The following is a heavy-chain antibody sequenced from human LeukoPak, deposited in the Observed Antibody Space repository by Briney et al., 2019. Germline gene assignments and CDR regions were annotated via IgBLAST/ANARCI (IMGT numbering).Heavy chain of an antibody. Sequence: GGSLRLSCAASGFTFSSYEMNWVSHAPGKGLEWVSYISSSGTTIYYADSVKGRFTISRDNAKNSLYLQMSSLRAEDTAVYYCARDSFRYNGVYWGQGTLVTVSS. V-gene: IGHV3-48*03. D-gene: IGHD5-24*01. J-gene: IGHJ4*02. CDR3: ARDSFRYNGVY. CDR2: ISSSGTTI. CDR1: GFTFSSYE.